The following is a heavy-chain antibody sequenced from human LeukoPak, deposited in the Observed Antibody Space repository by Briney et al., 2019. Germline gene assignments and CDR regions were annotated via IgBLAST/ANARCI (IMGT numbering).Heavy chain of an antibody. Sequence: GSLRLSCAASGFTFSSYEMNWVRQPPGKGLEWISTIHYTGSTYYNPSLKSRVTISVDTSKNQFSLKLSSVTAADTAMYYCARYWGPYDNSGAYFDYWGQGTLVTVSS. J-gene: IGHJ4*02. D-gene: IGHD3-22*01. V-gene: IGHV4-39*01. CDR2: IHYTGST. CDR3: ARYWGPYDNSGAYFDY. CDR1: GFTFSSYE.